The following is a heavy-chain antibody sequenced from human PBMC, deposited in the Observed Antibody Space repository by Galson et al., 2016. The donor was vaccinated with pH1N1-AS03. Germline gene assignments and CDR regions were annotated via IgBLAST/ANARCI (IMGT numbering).Heavy chain of an antibody. Sequence: SLRLSCAASGFTFTNYWMTWVRQAPGKGLEYVANINQDGSEKCYVDSVKGRFAISRDNAKNSFFLQMNSLRVEDTAMYYCADGTVAWGQGTLVTVSS. J-gene: IGHJ5*02. CDR2: INQDGSEK. V-gene: IGHV3-7*03. CDR3: ADGTVA. CDR1: GFTFTNYW. D-gene: IGHD1-1*01.